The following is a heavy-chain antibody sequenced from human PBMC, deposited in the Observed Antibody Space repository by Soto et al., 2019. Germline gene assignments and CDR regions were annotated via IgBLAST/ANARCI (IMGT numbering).Heavy chain of an antibody. CDR3: ARDPSKGYYYYMDV. CDR1: GGSFSGYY. J-gene: IGHJ6*03. V-gene: IGHV4-34*01. Sequence: SETLSLTCAVYGGSFSGYYWSWIRQPPGKGLEWIGEINHSGSTNYNPSLKSRVTISVDTSKNQFSLKLSSVTAADTAVYYCARDPSKGYYYYMDVWGKGTTVTVSS. D-gene: IGHD6-6*01. CDR2: INHSGST.